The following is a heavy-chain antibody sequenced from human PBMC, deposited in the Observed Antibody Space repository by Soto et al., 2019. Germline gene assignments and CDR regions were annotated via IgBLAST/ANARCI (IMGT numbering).Heavy chain of an antibody. V-gene: IGHV1-8*01. CDR3: ARDSYGSDY. CDR1: GYTFTTYD. CDR2: MSPTGGST. Sequence: ASVKVSCKASGYTFTTYDINWVRQATGQGLEWMGWMSPTGGSTRYAQKFQGRVTLTRDTSTSTAYMELTSLTFEDTAFYYCARDSYGSDYWGQGTQVTV. D-gene: IGHD3-10*01. J-gene: IGHJ4*02.